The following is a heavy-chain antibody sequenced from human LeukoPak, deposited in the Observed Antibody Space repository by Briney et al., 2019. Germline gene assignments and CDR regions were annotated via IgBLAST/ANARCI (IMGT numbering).Heavy chain of an antibody. CDR3: ANEVNYSNPFDY. V-gene: IGHV3-21*01. J-gene: IGHJ4*02. Sequence: GGSLRLSCAASEFTFSSYNMNWVRQAPGKGLEWVSSISSSSKYIYYADSVKGRFTISRDNSKNTLYLQMNSLRAEDTAVYYCANEVNYSNPFDYWGQGTLVTVSS. D-gene: IGHD4-11*01. CDR2: ISSSSKYI. CDR1: EFTFSSYN.